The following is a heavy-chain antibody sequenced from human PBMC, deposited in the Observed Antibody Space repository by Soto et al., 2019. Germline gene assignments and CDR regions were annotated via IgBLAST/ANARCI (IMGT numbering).Heavy chain of an antibody. J-gene: IGHJ6*03. D-gene: IGHD4-4*01. Sequence: SETLSLTCTVSGGSISSYYWSWIRQPPGKGLEWIGYIYYSGSTNYNPSLKSRVTISVDTSKNQFSLKLSFVTAADTAVYYCARHGGVTTTYYYYYYYMDVWGKGTTVTVSS. CDR2: IYYSGST. CDR3: ARHGGVTTTYYYYYYYMDV. V-gene: IGHV4-59*08. CDR1: GGSISSYY.